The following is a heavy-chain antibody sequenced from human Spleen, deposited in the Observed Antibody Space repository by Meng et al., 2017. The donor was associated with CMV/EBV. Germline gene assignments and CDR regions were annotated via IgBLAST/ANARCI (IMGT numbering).Heavy chain of an antibody. D-gene: IGHD6-19*01. J-gene: IGHJ4*02. CDR1: GFTFSSYA. V-gene: IGHV3-30-3*01. CDR2: ISYDGSNK. CDR3: ARGQGIRQWLIRDFDY. Sequence: GESLKISCAASGFTFSSYAMHWVRRAPGKGLEWVAVISYDGSNKYYADSVKGRFTISRDNSKNTLYLQMNSLRAEDTAVYYCARGQGIRQWLIRDFDYWGQGTLVTVSS.